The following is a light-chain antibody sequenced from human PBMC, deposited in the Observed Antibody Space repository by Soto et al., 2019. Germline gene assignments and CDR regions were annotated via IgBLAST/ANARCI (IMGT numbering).Light chain of an antibody. Sequence: QSALTQPASVSGSPGQSITISCIGTSSDVGGSDYVSWYQQHPGKAPKLVIYDVSNRPSGVSDRFSGSKSGNKASLTISGLQAEDEADYYCCSYTRSNSLVLFGGGTKLTVL. CDR2: DVS. CDR1: SSDVGGSDY. J-gene: IGLJ2*01. V-gene: IGLV2-14*01. CDR3: CSYTRSNSLVL.